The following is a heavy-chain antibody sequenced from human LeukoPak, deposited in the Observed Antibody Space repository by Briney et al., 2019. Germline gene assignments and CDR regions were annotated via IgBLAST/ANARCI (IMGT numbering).Heavy chain of an antibody. D-gene: IGHD3-10*01. J-gene: IGHJ4*02. V-gene: IGHV3-74*03. CDR3: TISAPGKRYFDN. CDR1: EFTFSNYW. CDR2: INTDGSST. Sequence: QPGGSLRLSCAGSEFTFSNYWMYWVRQAPGEGLVCVSRINTDGSSTSYADSVTGRFTISRDDAKNTLYLQMNSLRTEDTAVYYCTISAPGKRYFDNWGQGALVTVSS.